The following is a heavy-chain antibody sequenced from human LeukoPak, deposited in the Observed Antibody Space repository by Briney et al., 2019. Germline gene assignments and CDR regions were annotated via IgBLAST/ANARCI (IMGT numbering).Heavy chain of an antibody. CDR3: AKGSGTSCYSSSDY. Sequence: AGGSLRLSCAASGFIFSNYAMSWVRQTPGKGLEWVSAISNSGSTTYYADSVKGRFTISRDNSKNTLYLQMNSLRAEDTALYYCAKGSGTSCYSSSDYWGQGTLVTVSS. CDR1: GFIFSNYA. V-gene: IGHV3-23*01. CDR2: ISNSGSTT. D-gene: IGHD2-2*02. J-gene: IGHJ4*02.